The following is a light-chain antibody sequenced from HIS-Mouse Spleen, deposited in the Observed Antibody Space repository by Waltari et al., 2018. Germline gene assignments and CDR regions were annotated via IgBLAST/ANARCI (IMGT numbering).Light chain of an antibody. CDR1: SSDVGGYHY. CDR3: SSYTSSSLV. J-gene: IGLJ2*01. Sequence: QSALTQPASGSGSPGQSITISCTGTSSDVGGYHYVSCYQQHPGKAPKLMIYDVSNRPSGVSNRFSGSKSGNTASLTISGLQAEDEADYYCSSYTSSSLVFGGGTKLTVL. V-gene: IGLV2-14*03. CDR2: DVS.